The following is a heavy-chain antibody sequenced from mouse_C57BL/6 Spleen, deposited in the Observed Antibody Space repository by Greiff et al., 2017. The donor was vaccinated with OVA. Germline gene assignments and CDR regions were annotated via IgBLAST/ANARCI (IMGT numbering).Heavy chain of an antibody. CDR2: INPYNGGT. CDR3: ARRGIYYGNYAMDY. CDR1: GYTFTDYY. J-gene: IGHJ4*01. Sequence: EVKVVESGPVLVKPGASVKMSCKASGYTFTDYYMNWVKQSHGKSLEWIGVINPYNGGTSYNQKFKGKATLTVDKSSSTAYMELNSLTSEDSAVYYCARRGIYYGNYAMDYWGQGTSVTVSS. D-gene: IGHD2-1*01. V-gene: IGHV1-19*01.